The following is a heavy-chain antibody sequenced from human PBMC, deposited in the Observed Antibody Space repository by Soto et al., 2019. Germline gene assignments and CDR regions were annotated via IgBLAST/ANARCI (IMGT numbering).Heavy chain of an antibody. D-gene: IGHD6-19*01. CDR3: ARKGSGWWFDY. CDR2: IYSGGST. J-gene: IGHJ4*02. Sequence: EVQLVETGGGLIQPGGSLRLSCAASGFTVSSNYMSWVRQAPGKGLEWVSVIYSGGSTYYADSVKGRFTISRDNYKNTLYLQMNSLRAEDTGVYYCARKGSGWWFDYWGQGTLVTVSS. CDR1: GFTVSSNY. V-gene: IGHV3-53*02.